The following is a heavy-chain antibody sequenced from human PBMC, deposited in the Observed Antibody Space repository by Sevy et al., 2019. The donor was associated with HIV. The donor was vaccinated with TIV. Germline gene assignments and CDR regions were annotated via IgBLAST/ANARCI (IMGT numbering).Heavy chain of an antibody. V-gene: IGHV3-23*01. CDR2: ISGTGTST. CDR3: AKDIVGGYYDSSGYSEH. J-gene: IGHJ4*02. Sequence: GGSLRLSCAASGFTFSSYAMSWVRQAPGKGLEWVSTISGTGTSTFYADSVKGRFTISRDNSKNTLDLQMNSLRAEDTAVYYCAKDIVGGYYDSSGYSEHWGQGTLVTVSS. CDR1: GFTFSSYA. D-gene: IGHD3-22*01.